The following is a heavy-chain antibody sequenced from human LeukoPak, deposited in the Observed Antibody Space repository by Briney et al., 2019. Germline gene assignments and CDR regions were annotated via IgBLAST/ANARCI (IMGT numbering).Heavy chain of an antibody. Sequence: GGSLRLSCAASGFTFSRYWMHWVRQAPGKGPVWVSRINHDGSAATYADSVEGRFTISRDNAKNTLYLQMNSLRAEDTAIYYCTRAEIAVAGPFDYWGQGTLVTVSS. D-gene: IGHD6-19*01. J-gene: IGHJ4*02. V-gene: IGHV3-74*01. CDR2: INHDGSAA. CDR1: GFTFSRYW. CDR3: TRAEIAVAGPFDY.